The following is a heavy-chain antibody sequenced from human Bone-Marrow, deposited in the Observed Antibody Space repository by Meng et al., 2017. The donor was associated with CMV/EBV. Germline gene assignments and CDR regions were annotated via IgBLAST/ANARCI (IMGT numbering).Heavy chain of an antibody. CDR3: ARLLTGQNNWFDP. Sequence: SETLSLTCTVSGGSISSSRYCWGWIRQPPGKGLEWIGSIYYSGSTYYNPSLKSRVTISVDTYKTQLSLKLSPVTAADTAVYYCARLLTGQNNWFDPWGQGTLVTVSS. CDR1: GGSISSSRYC. D-gene: IGHD1-20*01. CDR2: IYYSGST. V-gene: IGHV4-39*01. J-gene: IGHJ5*01.